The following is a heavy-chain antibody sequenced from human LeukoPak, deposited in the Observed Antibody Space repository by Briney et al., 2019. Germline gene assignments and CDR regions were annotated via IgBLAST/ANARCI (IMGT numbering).Heavy chain of an antibody. D-gene: IGHD3-10*01. J-gene: IGHJ4*02. CDR2: ISGSGYSA. CDR3: AKDALRAVPYYFDY. V-gene: IGHV3-23*01. CDR1: GFTFSSYG. Sequence: GTLRLSCAVSGFTFSSYGMSWVRQAPGKGLEWVSAISGSGYSAYYADSVKGRFTISRDNSKNTLFLQMNSLRAEDTAVYYCAKDALRAVPYYFDYWGQGTLVTVSS.